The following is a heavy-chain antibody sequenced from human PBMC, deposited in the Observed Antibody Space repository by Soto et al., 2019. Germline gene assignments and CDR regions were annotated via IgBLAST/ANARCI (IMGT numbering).Heavy chain of an antibody. V-gene: IGHV1-18*01. CDR3: ARPPQVTRSYYFNGLDV. CDR2: ISTSNSNT. CDR1: GYTFTNYG. Sequence: QVQLVQSGGEVKKPGAAVMVSCKASGYTFTNYGISWVRQAPGQGLEWMGWISTSNSNTAYAQKFQDRVTITTDTSTSTAYMELRSLRPDDTAVYYCARPPQVTRSYYFNGLDVWGQGTTVTVSS. J-gene: IGHJ6*02. D-gene: IGHD5-18*01.